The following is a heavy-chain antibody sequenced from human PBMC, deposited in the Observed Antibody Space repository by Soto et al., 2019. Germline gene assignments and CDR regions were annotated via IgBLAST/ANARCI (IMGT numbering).Heavy chain of an antibody. CDR1: GFTFSSYG. J-gene: IGHJ4*02. V-gene: IGHV3-33*01. D-gene: IGHD3-22*01. CDR2: IWYDGSNK. CDR3: ARGRYYYDSSGYPGSY. Sequence: HPGGSLRLSCAASGFTFSSYGMHWVRQAPGKGLEWVAVIWYDGSNKYYADSVKGRFTISRDNSKNTLYLQMNSLRAEDTAVYYCARGRYYYDSSGYPGSYWGQGTLVTVSS.